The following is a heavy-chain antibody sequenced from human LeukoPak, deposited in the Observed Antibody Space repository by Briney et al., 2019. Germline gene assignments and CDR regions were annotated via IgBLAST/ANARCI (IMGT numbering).Heavy chain of an antibody. CDR1: GGSISSYY. V-gene: IGHV4-59*12. Sequence: SETLSLTCTVSGGSISSYYWSWIRQPPGKGLEWIGYIYYSGSTNYNPSLKSRVTISVDTSKNQFSLKLSSVTAADTAVYYCARGHSGSSWSFDYWGQGTLVTVSS. CDR2: IYYSGST. J-gene: IGHJ4*02. CDR3: ARGHSGSSWSFDY. D-gene: IGHD6-13*01.